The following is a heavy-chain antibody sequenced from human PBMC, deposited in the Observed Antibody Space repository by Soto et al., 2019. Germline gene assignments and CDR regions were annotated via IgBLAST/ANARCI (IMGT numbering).Heavy chain of an antibody. CDR1: GYTFTSYD. D-gene: IGHD2-21*02. Sequence: ASVKVSCKASGYTFTSYDINWVRQATGQGLEWMGWVNPNSGNTGYAQKFQGRVTMTRNTSISTAYMELSSLRSEDTAVYYCASGGGGGDYYYYYGMDVWGQGTTVTVSS. V-gene: IGHV1-8*01. CDR3: ASGGGGGDYYYYYGMDV. CDR2: VNPNSGNT. J-gene: IGHJ6*02.